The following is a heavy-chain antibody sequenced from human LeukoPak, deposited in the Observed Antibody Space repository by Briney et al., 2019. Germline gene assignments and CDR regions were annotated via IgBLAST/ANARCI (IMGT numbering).Heavy chain of an antibody. J-gene: IGHJ3*02. CDR2: IRYDGSNK. CDR3: AKGGYRVDAFDI. D-gene: IGHD6-13*01. Sequence: GGSLRLSCAASGFTFSSYGMHWVRQAPGKGLEWVAFIRYDGSNKYYADSVKGRFTISRDNSKNTLYLQMNSLRAEDTAVYYCAKGGYRVDAFDIWGQGTMVTVSS. V-gene: IGHV3-30*02. CDR1: GFTFSSYG.